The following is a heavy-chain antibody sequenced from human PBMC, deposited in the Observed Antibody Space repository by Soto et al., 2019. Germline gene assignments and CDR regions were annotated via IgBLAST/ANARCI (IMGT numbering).Heavy chain of an antibody. D-gene: IGHD4-17*01. J-gene: IGHJ4*02. CDR3: AKDWTRDGDYTFFGY. Sequence: PGGSMRLSCAACGFTFSSYAICWVRKGTGKGLECVSAISGSGGSTYFADSVKGRCTISRDNRHNTLYQQMNSLRAEDTAVYYCAKDWTRDGDYTFFGYWGQGPLVTVSS. CDR1: GFTFSSYA. CDR2: ISGSGGST. V-gene: IGHV3-23*01.